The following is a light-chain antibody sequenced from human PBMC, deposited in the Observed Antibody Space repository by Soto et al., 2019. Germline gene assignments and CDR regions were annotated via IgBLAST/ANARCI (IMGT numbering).Light chain of an antibody. CDR1: SSDVGVYNY. Sequence: QSVLTQPPSASGSPGQSVTISCTGTSSDVGVYNYVSWYQQHPGKAPKLMIYEVRNRPSGISSRFSGSRSGNTASLTISGLQPEDEGDYYCSAYTARSTLVFGGGTKVTVL. J-gene: IGLJ3*02. CDR3: SAYTARSTLV. CDR2: EVR. V-gene: IGLV2-14*01.